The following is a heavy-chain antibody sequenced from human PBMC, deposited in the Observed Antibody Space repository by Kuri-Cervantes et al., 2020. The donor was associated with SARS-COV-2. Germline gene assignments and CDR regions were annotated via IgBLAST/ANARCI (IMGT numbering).Heavy chain of an antibody. CDR1: GGSISSSSYY. CDR2: IYYSGST. V-gene: IGHV4-39*01. J-gene: IGHJ5*02. CDR3: ARLHRAQIWFDL. Sequence: GSLRLSCTVSGGSISSSSYYWGWIRQPPGKGLEWIGSIYYSGSTYYNPSLKSRVTISVDTSKNQFSLKLSSVTAADTAVYYCARLHRAQIWFDLWGQGTLVTVSS.